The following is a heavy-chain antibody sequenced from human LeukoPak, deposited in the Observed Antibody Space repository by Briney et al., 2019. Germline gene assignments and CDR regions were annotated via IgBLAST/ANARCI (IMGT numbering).Heavy chain of an antibody. J-gene: IGHJ4*02. V-gene: IGHV1-8*01. Sequence: ASVKVSCKASGYTFTSINTTWVRQPTGKGFEWMEWITPNSGNTGYAQKFQGRVTMTRNTSISTAYMELSSLRSEDTAVYYCARVRRSCSGGSCYSFNYWGQGTLVTVSS. CDR2: ITPNSGNT. D-gene: IGHD2-15*01. CDR3: ARVRRSCSGGSCYSFNY. CDR1: GYTFTSIN.